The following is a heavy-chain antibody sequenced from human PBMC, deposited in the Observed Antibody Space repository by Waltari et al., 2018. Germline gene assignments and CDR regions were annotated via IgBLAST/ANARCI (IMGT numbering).Heavy chain of an antibody. CDR1: GFTSRRYS. V-gene: IGHV3-21*01. J-gene: IGHJ5*02. CDR3: ARASGSYYPNWFDP. CDR2: ISSSSSYI. Sequence: EVQLVESGGGLVRPGGSLRLSCAASGFTSRRYSMTWVRRAPGKGLEWVSSISSSSSYIYYADSVKGRFTISRDNAKNSLYLQMNSLRAEDTAVYYCARASGSYYPNWFDPWGQGTLVTVSS. D-gene: IGHD1-26*01.